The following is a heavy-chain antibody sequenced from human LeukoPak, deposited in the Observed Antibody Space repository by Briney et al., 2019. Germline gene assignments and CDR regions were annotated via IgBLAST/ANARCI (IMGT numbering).Heavy chain of an antibody. CDR1: GGSIRSFD. D-gene: IGHD4-11*01. V-gene: IGHV4-59*01. CDR2: IYYSGST. CDR3: AREDDYSNYNWFDP. J-gene: IGHJ5*02. Sequence: SETLSLTCTVSGGSIRSFDWSWIRQPPGKGLEWIGYIYYSGSTNYNPSLKSRVTISVDTSKNQFSLKLSSVTAADTAVYYCAREDDYSNYNWFDPWGQGTLVTVSS.